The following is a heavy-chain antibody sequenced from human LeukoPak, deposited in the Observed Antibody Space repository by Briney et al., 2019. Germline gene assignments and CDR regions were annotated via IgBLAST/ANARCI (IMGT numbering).Heavy chain of an antibody. D-gene: IGHD3-22*01. V-gene: IGHV3-9*02. CDR2: ISWNSGSI. J-gene: IGHJ3*02. CDR3: ARGVITPSIYGAFDI. CDR1: GFTSDDYA. Sequence: PGRSLRLSCAASGFTSDDYAMHWVRQAPGKGLEWVSSISWNSGSIGYADSVKGRFTVSRDNFKNTLYLQMNSLRAEDTAVYYCARGVITPSIYGAFDIWGQGTMVTVSS.